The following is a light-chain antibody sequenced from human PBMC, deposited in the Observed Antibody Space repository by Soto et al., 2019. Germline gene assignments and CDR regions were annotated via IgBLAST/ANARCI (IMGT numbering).Light chain of an antibody. CDR2: GAS. V-gene: IGKV3-15*01. J-gene: IGKJ2*02. CDR1: QSVSSK. Sequence: EIVMTQSSATLSVSPGERATLSCRASQSVSSKLAWYQQKPGQAPRLLIYGASTRATGIPARFSGSGSGTEFTLTISSLQSEDFGVYYCQQYYNWPPCTFGQGTKLEIK. CDR3: QQYYNWPPCT.